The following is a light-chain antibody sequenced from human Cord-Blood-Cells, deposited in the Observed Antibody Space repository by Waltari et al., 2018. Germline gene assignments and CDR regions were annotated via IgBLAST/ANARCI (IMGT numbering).Light chain of an antibody. CDR2: EGS. Sequence: QSALTQPASVSGSPGQSITISCTGTSSDVGSYNLVSWYQQHQGKAPKLMIYEGSKRPSGVSNRFSGSKSGNTASLTISGLQAEDEADYYCCSYAGSSTDVVFGRGTKLTVL. CDR3: CSYAGSSTDVV. CDR1: SSDVGSYNL. J-gene: IGLJ2*01. V-gene: IGLV2-23*01.